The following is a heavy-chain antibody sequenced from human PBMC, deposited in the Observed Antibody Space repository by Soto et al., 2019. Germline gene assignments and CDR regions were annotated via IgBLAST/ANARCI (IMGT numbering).Heavy chain of an antibody. CDR1: GFTFSSYW. Sequence: SLRLSCAASGFTFSSYWMHWVRQAPGKGLVWVSRINSDGSSTSYADSVKGRFTISRDNAKNTLYLQMNSLRAEDTAVYYCARERGDTAMLGNWFDPWGQGTLVTVSS. J-gene: IGHJ5*02. CDR2: INSDGSST. D-gene: IGHD5-18*01. CDR3: ARERGDTAMLGNWFDP. V-gene: IGHV3-74*01.